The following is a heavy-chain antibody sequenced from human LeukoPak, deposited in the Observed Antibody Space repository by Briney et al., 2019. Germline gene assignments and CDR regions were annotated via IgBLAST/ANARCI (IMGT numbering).Heavy chain of an antibody. J-gene: IGHJ3*02. V-gene: IGHV3-7*03. CDR3: ARAPRKDAFDI. D-gene: IGHD1-14*01. Sequence: PGGSLRLSCAASGFTFSSYWMSWVRQAPGKGLEWVANIKQDGSERYYVDSVKGRFTISRDNAKNSLYLQMNSLRAEDTAVYYCARAPRKDAFDIWGQGTMVTVSS. CDR2: IKQDGSER. CDR1: GFTFSSYW.